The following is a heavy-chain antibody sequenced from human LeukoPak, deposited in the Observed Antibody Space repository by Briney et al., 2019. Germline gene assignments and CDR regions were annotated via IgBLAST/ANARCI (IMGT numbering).Heavy chain of an antibody. D-gene: IGHD2-2*02. Sequence: PGGSLRLSCSSSGFMLSTSWMSWVRQAPGKGLEWVANIAEDGGAKFYVDSVKGRFTISRDNDKNSLFLQMDNLSAEDTAVYYCARRGHCTDTSCFTGFYYYYMDVWGKGTTVTVSS. V-gene: IGHV3-7*01. J-gene: IGHJ6*03. CDR2: IAEDGGAK. CDR1: GFMLSTSW. CDR3: ARRGHCTDTSCFTGFYYYYMDV.